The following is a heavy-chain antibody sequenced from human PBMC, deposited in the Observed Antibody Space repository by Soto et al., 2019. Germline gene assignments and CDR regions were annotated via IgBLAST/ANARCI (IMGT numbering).Heavy chain of an antibody. V-gene: IGHV1-3*04. CDR3: ASSIAEASFDY. CDR2: INTGNGNT. J-gene: IGHJ4*02. D-gene: IGHD6-13*01. CDR1: GYIFTSYA. Sequence: ASVKVSFKASGYIFTSYAMHWVRQAPGQRLEWMGWINTGNGNTKYSQKFQGRGTITSDTSASTAYMELSSLSSEDTAVYYCASSIAEASFDYWGQGTPVTVSS.